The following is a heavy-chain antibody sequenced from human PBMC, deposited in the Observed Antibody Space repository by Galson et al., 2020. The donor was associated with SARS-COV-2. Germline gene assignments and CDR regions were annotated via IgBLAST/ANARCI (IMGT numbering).Heavy chain of an antibody. Sequence: SETLSLTCTVSGYSVSTTNYWGWVRQPPGRGLEWIGSVYPSGSTYYNPSLKSRVTISVDTSKNQFSLRLDSVTAADTVLYYCARQGVNMIMVVTVPCWDFDLWGRGTLVTVSS. V-gene: IGHV4-38-2*02. D-gene: IGHD2-21*02. CDR2: VYPSGST. J-gene: IGHJ2*01. CDR1: GYSVSTTNY. CDR3: ARQGVNMIMVVTVPCWDFDL.